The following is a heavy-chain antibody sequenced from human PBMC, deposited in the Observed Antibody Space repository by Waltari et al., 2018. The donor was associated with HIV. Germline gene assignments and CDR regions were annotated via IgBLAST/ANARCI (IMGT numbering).Heavy chain of an antibody. V-gene: IGHV1-8*01. CDR2: INPNRGNT. J-gene: IGHJ4*02. Sequence: QVQLVQSGAEVKKPGASVKVSCKAAGYTCTSYDINWVRQATGQGLEWMGWINPNRGNTGYAQKFQGRVTMTRNTSISTAYMVLSSLRSEDTAVYYCARGFTRYSSSWYGYWGQGTLVTVSS. D-gene: IGHD6-13*01. CDR1: GYTCTSYD. CDR3: ARGFTRYSSSWYGY.